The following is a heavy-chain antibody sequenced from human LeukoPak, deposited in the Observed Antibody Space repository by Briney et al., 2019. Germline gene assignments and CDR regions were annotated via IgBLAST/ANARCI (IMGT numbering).Heavy chain of an antibody. CDR1: GGSISSYY. CDR3: ARVSGVVVPAVMRGRDYFYYMDV. CDR2: IYYSGST. V-gene: IGHV4-59*01. D-gene: IGHD2-2*01. J-gene: IGHJ6*03. Sequence: PSETLSLTCTVSGGSISSYYWSWIRQPPGKGLEWIGYIYYSGSTNYNPSLKSRVTISVDTSKNQFSLKLSSVTAADTAVYYCARVSGVVVPAVMRGRDYFYYMDVWGKGSTVTVSS.